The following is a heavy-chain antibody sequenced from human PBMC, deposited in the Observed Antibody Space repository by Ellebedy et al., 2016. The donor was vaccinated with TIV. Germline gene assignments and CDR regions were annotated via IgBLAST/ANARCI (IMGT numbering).Heavy chain of an antibody. Sequence: SSTSYADSVMGRFTISRDNAKNTLYLQMHSLRAEDTAVYYCARDSGYDAYLDFWGQGILVTVSS. D-gene: IGHD5-12*01. V-gene: IGHV3-74*01. J-gene: IGHJ4*02. CDR2: SST. CDR3: ARDSGYDAYLDF.